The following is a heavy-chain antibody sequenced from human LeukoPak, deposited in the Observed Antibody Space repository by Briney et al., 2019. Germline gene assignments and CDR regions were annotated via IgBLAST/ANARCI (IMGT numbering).Heavy chain of an antibody. V-gene: IGHV5-51*01. CDR3: ARAYYGDYHWDS. CDR1: GYSFTSDW. CDR2: IYAGDSDA. Sequence: PGESLQTSCQGSGYSFTSDWIGWVRQLPGKGLEWMGIIYAGDSDARYSPSFQGQVTISADKSISTAYLQWNSLKASDTAMYYCARAYYGDYHWDSWGQGTLVTVSS. D-gene: IGHD4-17*01. J-gene: IGHJ4*02.